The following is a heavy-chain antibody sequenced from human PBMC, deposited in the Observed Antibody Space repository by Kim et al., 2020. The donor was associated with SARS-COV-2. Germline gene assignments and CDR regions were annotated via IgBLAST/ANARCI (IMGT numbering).Heavy chain of an antibody. CDR3: ARDLPRHCTSPSCYYYYYGMDF. D-gene: IGHD2-2*01. CDR2: IVPMFGSA. V-gene: IGHV1-69*13. J-gene: IGHJ6*02. Sequence: SVKVSCKASGGIFSRYAISWVRQAPGQGLEWMGGIVPMFGSANYAQKFQDRVIITADETTTTAYMELSGLTSEDTAIYYCARDLPRHCTSPSCYYYYYGMDFWGQGTTVTVSS. CDR1: GGIFSRYA.